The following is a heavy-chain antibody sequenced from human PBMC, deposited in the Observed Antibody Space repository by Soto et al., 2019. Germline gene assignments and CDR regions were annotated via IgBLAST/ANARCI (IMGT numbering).Heavy chain of an antibody. CDR1: GYTFTSYG. Sequence: ASVKVSCKASGYTFTSYGISWVRQAPGQGLEWMGWISAYNGNTNYAQKLQGRVTMTTDTSTSTAYRELRSLRSDDTAVYYCARDGDILTGYYLGWFDPWGQGTLVTVSS. CDR3: ARDGDILTGYYLGWFDP. J-gene: IGHJ5*02. D-gene: IGHD3-9*01. CDR2: ISAYNGNT. V-gene: IGHV1-18*01.